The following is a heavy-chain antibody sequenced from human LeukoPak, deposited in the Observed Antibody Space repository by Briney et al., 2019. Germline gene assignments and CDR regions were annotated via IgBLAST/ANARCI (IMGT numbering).Heavy chain of an antibody. J-gene: IGHJ4*02. Sequence: PGGSLRLSCAASGFTFISYSMNWVRQAPGKGLEWVSSISSRSTYIYYADSLKGRFTISIDNAKNSLYLQMNSLRAEDTAVYYCAARHSYGSGSYPIDYWGQGTLVTVSS. CDR3: AARHSYGSGSYPIDY. CDR1: GFTFISYS. CDR2: ISSRSTYI. D-gene: IGHD3-10*01. V-gene: IGHV3-21*01.